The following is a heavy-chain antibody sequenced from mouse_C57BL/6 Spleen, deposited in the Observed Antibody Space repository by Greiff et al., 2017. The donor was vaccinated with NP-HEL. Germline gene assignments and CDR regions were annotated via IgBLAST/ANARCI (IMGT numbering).Heavy chain of an antibody. D-gene: IGHD1-1*01. CDR3: ARIKYYGSSYAMDY. J-gene: IGHJ4*01. CDR1: GFSLTSYA. V-gene: IGHV2-9-1*01. CDR2: IWTGGGT. Sequence: VNLVESGPGLVAPSQSLSITCTVSGFSLTSYAISWVRQPPGKGLEWLGVIWTGGGTNYNSALKSRLSISKDNSKSQVFLKMNSLQTDDTARYYCARIKYYGSSYAMDYWGQGTSVTVSS.